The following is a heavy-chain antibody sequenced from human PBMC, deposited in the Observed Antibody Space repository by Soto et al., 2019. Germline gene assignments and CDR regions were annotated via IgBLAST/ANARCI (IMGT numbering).Heavy chain of an antibody. V-gene: IGHV4-30-2*01. CDR2: IYHSGST. CDR1: GGSISSGGYS. J-gene: IGHJ4*02. CDR3: ARGSSRGYYFDY. Sequence: ASETLSLTCAVSGGSISSGGYSWSWIRQPPGKGLEWIGYIYHSGSTYYNPSLKSRVTISVDRSKNQFSLKLSSVTAADTAVYYCARGSSRGYYFDYWGQGTLVTVSS. D-gene: IGHD3-10*01.